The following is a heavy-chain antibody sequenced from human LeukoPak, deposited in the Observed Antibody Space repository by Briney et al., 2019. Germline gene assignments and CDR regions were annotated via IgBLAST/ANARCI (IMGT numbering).Heavy chain of an antibody. CDR1: GFTFSSYW. CDR3: AKDEPPHPYYYDSSGYYPDQYFQH. V-gene: IGHV3-23*01. CDR2: ISGSGGST. Sequence: GGSLRLSCAASGFTFSSYWMSWVRQAPGKGLEWVSAISGSGGSTYYADSVKGRFTISRDNSKNTLYLQMNSLRAEDTAVYYCAKDEPPHPYYYDSSGYYPDQYFQHWGQGTLVTVSS. D-gene: IGHD3-22*01. J-gene: IGHJ1*01.